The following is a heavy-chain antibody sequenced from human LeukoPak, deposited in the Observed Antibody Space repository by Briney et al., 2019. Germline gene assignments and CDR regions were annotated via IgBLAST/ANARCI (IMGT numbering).Heavy chain of an antibody. CDR3: ARGPISGWSADY. V-gene: IGHV3-23*01. CDR2: ISGSGGST. D-gene: IGHD6-19*01. Sequence: GGSLRLSCAASGFTFSSYAMSWVRQAPGKGLEWVSAISGSGGSTYYADSVKGRFTLSRDNAKNSLYLQMNSLRDEDTAVYYCARGPISGWSADYWGQGTLVTVSS. J-gene: IGHJ4*02. CDR1: GFTFSSYA.